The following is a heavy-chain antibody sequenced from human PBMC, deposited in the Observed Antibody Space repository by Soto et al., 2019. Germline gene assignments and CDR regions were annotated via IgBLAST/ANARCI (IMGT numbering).Heavy chain of an antibody. V-gene: IGHV2-5*01. CDR1: GFSLSTRGAG. CDR3: AHRYGGNYYRWYFDS. CDR2: ISWKDEK. D-gene: IGHD1-26*01. J-gene: IGHJ4*02. Sequence: QITLKESGPTLVKPTQTLTVTCTFSGFSLSTRGAGVGWIRQSPGKAPEWLALISWKDEKRYNPGLKSRLTLTKDTSKNQVVLTMTDLDPVDTATYFCAHRYGGNYYRWYFDSWGQGTLVTVSS.